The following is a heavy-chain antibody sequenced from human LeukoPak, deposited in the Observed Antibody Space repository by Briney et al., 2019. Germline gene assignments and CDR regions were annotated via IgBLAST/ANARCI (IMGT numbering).Heavy chain of an antibody. CDR2: ISPGGGTT. CDR3: ARGIYYDSSGYPLFDY. V-gene: IGHV3-23*01. J-gene: IGHJ4*02. CDR1: GFAFGSEA. D-gene: IGHD3-22*01. Sequence: GGSLRLSCAVSGFAFGSEAMSWVRQSPARGLEWVASISPGGGTTYYADYVKGRFTISRDNSKNTLYLQMNSLRAEDTAVYYCARGIYYDSSGYPLFDYWGQGTLVTVSS.